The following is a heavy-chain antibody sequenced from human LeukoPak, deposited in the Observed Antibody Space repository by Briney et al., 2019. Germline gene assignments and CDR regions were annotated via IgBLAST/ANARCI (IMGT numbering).Heavy chain of an antibody. V-gene: IGHV4-39*07. Sequence: PSETLSLTCTVSGGSISSSSYYWGWIRQPPGKGLEWIGSIYYSGSTYYNPSLKSRVTISVDTSKNQFSLKLTSLTAADTAVYYCASLAHGRGVTRLPYYYYYMDVWGEGTTVTVSS. D-gene: IGHD3-10*02. CDR3: ASLAHGRGVTRLPYYYYYMDV. CDR2: IYYSGST. CDR1: GGSISSSSYY. J-gene: IGHJ6*03.